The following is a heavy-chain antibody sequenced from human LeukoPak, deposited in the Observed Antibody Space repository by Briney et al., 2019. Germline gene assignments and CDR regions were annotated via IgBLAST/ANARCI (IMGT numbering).Heavy chain of an antibody. J-gene: IGHJ4*02. CDR2: ISSSSSYI. D-gene: IGHD6-13*01. V-gene: IGHV3-21*01. CDR1: GFTSSSYS. CDR3: ARDLEAAAANFDY. Sequence: GGSLRLSCAASGFTSSSYSMNWVRQAPGKGLEWVSSISSSSSYINYADSVKGRFTISRDNAKNSLYLQMNSLRAEDMAVYYCARDLEAAAANFDYWGQGTLVTVSS.